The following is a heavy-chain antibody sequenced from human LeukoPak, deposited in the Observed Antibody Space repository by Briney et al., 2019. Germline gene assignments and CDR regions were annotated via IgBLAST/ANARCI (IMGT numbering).Heavy chain of an antibody. V-gene: IGHV1-2*02. Sequence: VASVKVSCKASGYTFTGYYMHWVRQAPGQGLEWMGWINPNSGGTNYAQKFQGRVTMTRDTSISTAYMELSRLRSDDTAVYYCARRRVGLRYFDWPNDAFDIWGQGTMVTVSP. CDR2: INPNSGGT. CDR1: GYTFTGYY. J-gene: IGHJ3*02. CDR3: ARRRVGLRYFDWPNDAFDI. D-gene: IGHD3-9*01.